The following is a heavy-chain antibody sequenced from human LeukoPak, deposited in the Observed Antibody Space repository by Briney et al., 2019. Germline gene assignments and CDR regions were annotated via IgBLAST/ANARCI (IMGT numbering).Heavy chain of an antibody. V-gene: IGHV3-30*02. Sequence: PGGSLRLSCAASGFTFNRRGMHWVRQAPGKGLEWVAFIRYDGSNKYYADSVKGRFTISRDNSKNTLYLQMNSLRAEDTAMYYCARVSIPCSSTSCYAEYYYMDVWGKGTTVTVSS. CDR1: GFTFNRRG. CDR3: ARVSIPCSSTSCYAEYYYMDV. D-gene: IGHD2-2*01. J-gene: IGHJ6*03. CDR2: IRYDGSNK.